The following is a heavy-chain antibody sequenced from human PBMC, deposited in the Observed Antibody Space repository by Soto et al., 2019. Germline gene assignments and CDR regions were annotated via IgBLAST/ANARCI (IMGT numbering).Heavy chain of an antibody. CDR1: GYTFTSYD. D-gene: IGHD2-21*01. J-gene: IGHJ4*02. CDR3: ARGRGTAYCGGDCYSSSGY. V-gene: IGHV1-8*01. Sequence: ASVKVSCKASGYTFTSYDINWVRQATGQGLEWMGWMNPNSGNTGYAQKFQGRVTMTRNTSISTAYMELSSLRSEDTAVYYCARGRGTAYCGGDCYSSSGYWGQGTLVTVSS. CDR2: MNPNSGNT.